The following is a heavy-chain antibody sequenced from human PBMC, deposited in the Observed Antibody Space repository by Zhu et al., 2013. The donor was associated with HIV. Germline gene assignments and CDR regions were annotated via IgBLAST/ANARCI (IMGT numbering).Heavy chain of an antibody. CDR2: IIPIFGTA. V-gene: IGHV1-69*01. CDR3: ARALSGSSHPPGAFDI. J-gene: IGHJ3*02. Sequence: QVQLVQSGAEVKKPGSSVKVSCKASGGTFSSYAISWVRQAPGQGLEWMGGIIPIFGTANYAQKFQGRVTITADESTSTAYMELSGLRSEDTAVYYCARALSGSSHPPGAFDIWGQGTMVTVSS. D-gene: IGHD1-26*01. CDR1: GGTFSSYA.